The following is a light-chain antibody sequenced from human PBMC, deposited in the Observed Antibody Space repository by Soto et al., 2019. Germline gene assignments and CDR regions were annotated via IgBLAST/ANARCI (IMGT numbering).Light chain of an antibody. J-gene: IGKJ1*01. V-gene: IGKV3-20*01. CDR1: QSVTYRY. Sequence: EVVLTQSPGTLSLFPGERATLSCRASQSVTYRYLAWFQQKRGQAPRPLIYDISNRASGIPDRFSGSGSGTDFTLTISRVEPEDSALYYCHQYGRSWTFGQGTRVEIK. CDR3: HQYGRSWT. CDR2: DIS.